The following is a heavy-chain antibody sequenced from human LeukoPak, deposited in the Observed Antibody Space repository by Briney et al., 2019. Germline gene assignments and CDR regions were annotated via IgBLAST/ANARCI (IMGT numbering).Heavy chain of an antibody. D-gene: IGHD5-18*01. CDR1: GFTFSDYW. J-gene: IGHJ4*02. Sequence: GGSLRLSCEGSGFTFSDYWMSWVRQAPGKGLEWVANIEQDGTEKYYVDSVKGRFTISRDNVKNSVYMQIDNLRVDDTAVYFCGGGGGRIHDYWGQGTLVTVSS. CDR2: IEQDGTEK. V-gene: IGHV3-7*01. CDR3: GGGGGRIHDY.